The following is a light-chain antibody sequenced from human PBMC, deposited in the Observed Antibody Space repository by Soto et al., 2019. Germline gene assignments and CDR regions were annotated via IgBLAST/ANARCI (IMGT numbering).Light chain of an antibody. CDR2: END. J-gene: IGLJ3*02. Sequence: QSVLTQPPSVSAAPGQRVTISCSGGSSNIGDNYVSWYQQVPGTAPKLVIYENDRRPSGIPDRFSGSKSGTSATLGIAGLPDGDEADYYCATWDSRLSVVFGGGTKLTVL. CDR3: ATWDSRLSVV. CDR1: SSNIGDNY. V-gene: IGLV1-51*02.